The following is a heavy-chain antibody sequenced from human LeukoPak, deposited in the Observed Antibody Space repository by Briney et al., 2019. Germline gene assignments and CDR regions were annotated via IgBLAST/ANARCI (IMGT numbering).Heavy chain of an antibody. Sequence: PSETLSLTCTVSGGSISSSYYYWSWIRQPPGKGLEWIGKINHSGSTNYNPSLKSRVTISVDASKNQFSLKLSSVTAVDTAVYYCARGLRLGDYFDYWGQGTLVTVSS. D-gene: IGHD3-16*01. J-gene: IGHJ4*02. CDR1: GGSISSSYYY. V-gene: IGHV4-39*07. CDR3: ARGLRLGDYFDY. CDR2: INHSGST.